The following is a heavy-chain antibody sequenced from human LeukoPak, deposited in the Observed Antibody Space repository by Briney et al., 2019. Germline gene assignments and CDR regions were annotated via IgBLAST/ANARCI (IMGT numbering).Heavy chain of an antibody. J-gene: IGHJ4*02. D-gene: IGHD1-26*01. CDR1: GFNFYNYA. V-gene: IGHV3-23*05. CDR3: AKGSTKWELYDY. Sequence: GSLKLSCAVSGFNFYNYAMSWVRQAPGKGLEWVSAIDGSGAHTFYTDSVKGRFTISRDNSKNRLYLQANSLRAEDTAIYYCAKGSTKWELYDYWGQGTLVSVSS. CDR2: IDGSGAHT.